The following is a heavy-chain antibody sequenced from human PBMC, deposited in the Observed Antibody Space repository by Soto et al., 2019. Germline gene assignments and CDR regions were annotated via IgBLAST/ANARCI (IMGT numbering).Heavy chain of an antibody. CDR3: ATNSDRITIVWGLPPAPIFDY. D-gene: IGHD3-10*01. Sequence: ASVKVSCKASGYTFTGYYMHWVRQAPGQGLEWMGWINPNSGGTNYAQKFQGRVTMTRDTSISTAYMELSRLRSDDTAVYYCATNSDRITIVWGLPPAPIFDYWGQRTLVTVSS. CDR2: INPNSGGT. J-gene: IGHJ4*02. CDR1: GYTFTGYY. V-gene: IGHV1-2*02.